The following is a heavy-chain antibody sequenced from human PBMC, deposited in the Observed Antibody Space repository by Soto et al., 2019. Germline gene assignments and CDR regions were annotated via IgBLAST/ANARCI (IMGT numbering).Heavy chain of an antibody. CDR3: AVRRHKTSGSNTWFDP. Sequence: PGGSLRLSCAASGVNFSSYAMNWVRQAPGKGLEWVSTISDTGGGTFYAGSVKGRFTISRDNSKNTLYLQMHSLRADDSAIYFCAVRRHKTSGSNTWFDPWGRGTLVTVSS. CDR2: ISDTGGGT. CDR1: GVNFSSYA. J-gene: IGHJ5*02. D-gene: IGHD3-22*01. V-gene: IGHV3-23*01.